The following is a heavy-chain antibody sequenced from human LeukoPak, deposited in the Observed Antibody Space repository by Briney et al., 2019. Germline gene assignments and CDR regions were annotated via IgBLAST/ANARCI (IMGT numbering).Heavy chain of an antibody. V-gene: IGHV5-51*01. CDR2: IYPGDSDT. CDR3: ARRGGDSSNQKIFDN. J-gene: IGHJ4*02. Sequence: GESLKISCKGSGYSFTSYWIGWVRQMPGKGLEWMGIIYPGDSDTRYSPSFQGQVTISADKSINTAYLQWSSLKASDTAMYFCARRGGDSSNQKIFDNWGQGTLVTVSS. D-gene: IGHD6-13*01. CDR1: GYSFTSYW.